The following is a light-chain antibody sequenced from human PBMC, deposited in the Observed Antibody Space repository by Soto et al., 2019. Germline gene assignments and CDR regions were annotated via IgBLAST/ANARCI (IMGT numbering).Light chain of an antibody. CDR1: SSNIGADYA. J-gene: IGLJ1*01. CDR3: CSYAGSYTRV. CDR2: DDT. V-gene: IGLV1-40*01. Sequence: SVLTQPPSVSGAPGQRVIISCTGSSSNIGADYAVHWYQHLPGTAPKLLITDDTSRPSGVPDRFSGSKSGASASLAITGLQAEDEADYYCCSYAGSYTRVFGTGTKVTVL.